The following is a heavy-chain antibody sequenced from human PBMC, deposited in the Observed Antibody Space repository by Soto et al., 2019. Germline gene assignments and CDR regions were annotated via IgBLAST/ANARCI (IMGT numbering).Heavy chain of an antibody. V-gene: IGHV4-59*08. CDR3: ARHKGTYYYGSGSYPKYYFDY. CDR2: IYYSGST. D-gene: IGHD3-10*01. J-gene: IGHJ4*02. Sequence: SETLSLTCTVSGGSISSYYWSWIRQPPGKGLEWFGYIYYSGSTNYNPSLKSRVTISVDTSKNQFSLKLSSVTAADTAVYYCARHKGTYYYGSGSYPKYYFDYWGQGTLVTVSS. CDR1: GGSISSYY.